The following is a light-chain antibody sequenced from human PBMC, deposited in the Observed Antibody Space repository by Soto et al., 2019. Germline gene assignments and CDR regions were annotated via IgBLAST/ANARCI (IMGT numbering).Light chain of an antibody. CDR3: QQYGSSPPALT. CDR1: QSVSSSY. J-gene: IGKJ4*01. Sequence: EIGVTQSPGTLSLSPEERATLSCRASQSVSSSYLAWYQQKPGQAPRLLIYGASSRATGIPDRFSGSGSGTDFTLTISRLEPEDFAVYYCQQYGSSPPALTFGGGTKVEIK. CDR2: GAS. V-gene: IGKV3-20*01.